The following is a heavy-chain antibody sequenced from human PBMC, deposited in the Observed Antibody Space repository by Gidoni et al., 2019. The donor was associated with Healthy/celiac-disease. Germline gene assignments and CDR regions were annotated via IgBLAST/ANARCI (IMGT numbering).Heavy chain of an antibody. CDR3: ARETTVTTEYYFDY. J-gene: IGHJ4*02. V-gene: IGHV3-30*04. D-gene: IGHD4-17*01. CDR2: ISYDGSNK. Sequence: QVQMVESGGGVVQPGRSLSLSCAASGLTFSSYAIHWVRQAPGKGLEWVAVISYDGSNKDYADSVKGRFTISRDNSKNTLYLQMNSLRAEDTAVYYCARETTVTTEYYFDYWGQGTLVTVSS. CDR1: GLTFSSYA.